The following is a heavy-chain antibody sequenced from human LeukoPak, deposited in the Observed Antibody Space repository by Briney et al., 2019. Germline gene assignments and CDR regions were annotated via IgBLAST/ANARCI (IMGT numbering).Heavy chain of an antibody. D-gene: IGHD3-22*01. CDR3: AKDITMINQM. J-gene: IGHJ4*02. CDR1: GFTFSSYS. V-gene: IGHV3-21*01. Sequence: PGGSLRLSCAASGFTFSSYSMNWVRQAPGKGLEWVSSISSSSSYIYYADSVKGRFTISRDNARNSLYLQMNSLRAEDTAVYYCAKDITMINQMWGQGTLVTVSS. CDR2: ISSSSSYI.